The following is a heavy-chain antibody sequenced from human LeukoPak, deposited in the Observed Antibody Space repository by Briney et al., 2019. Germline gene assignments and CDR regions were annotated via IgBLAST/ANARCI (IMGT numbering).Heavy chain of an antibody. CDR1: GGSISSGSYY. CDR2: IYTSGST. D-gene: IGHD2-2*03. V-gene: IGHV4-61*02. CDR3: AREAGYCSSTSCPEAFDI. Sequence: PSQTLSLTCTVSGGSISSGSYYWSWIRQPAGKGLEWIGRIYTSGSTNYNPSLKSRVTISVDTSKNQFSLKLSSVTAADTAVYYCAREAGYCSSTSCPEAFDIWGQGTMVTVSS. J-gene: IGHJ3*02.